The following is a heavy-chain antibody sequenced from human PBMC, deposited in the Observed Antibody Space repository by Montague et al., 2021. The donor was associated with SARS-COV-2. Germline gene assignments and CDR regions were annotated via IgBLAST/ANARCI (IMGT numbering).Heavy chain of an antibody. D-gene: IGHD6-13*01. CDR3: ARRWAFDP. V-gene: IGHV4-59*08. CDR2: VYYNGDT. J-gene: IGHJ3*01. CDR1: GGSTASHY. Sequence: SETLSLTCTVSGGSTASHYWNWIRQSPGKRPEWIGYVYYNGDTKCNPSLQSRVTISIDTSENQFSLRLNSVTAADTAVYFCARRWAFDPWGQGRLVTVSS.